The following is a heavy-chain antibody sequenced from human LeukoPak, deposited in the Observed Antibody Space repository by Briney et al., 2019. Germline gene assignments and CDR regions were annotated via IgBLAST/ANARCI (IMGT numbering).Heavy chain of an antibody. D-gene: IGHD6-13*01. CDR1: GGSVSNYY. V-gene: IGHV4-59*02. J-gene: IGHJ5*02. CDR2: IYYTET. Sequence: SETLSLTCTVSGGSVSNYYWSWIRQSPGKGLEWIGYIYYTETSYNPSLKSRVTISVDTSKNQFSLKLSSVTAADTAVYYCARVEKYTSSGPTDPWGQGTLVTVSS. CDR3: ARVEKYTSSGPTDP.